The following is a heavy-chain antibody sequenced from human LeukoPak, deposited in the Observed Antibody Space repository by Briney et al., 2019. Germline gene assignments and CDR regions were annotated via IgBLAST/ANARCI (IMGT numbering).Heavy chain of an antibody. V-gene: IGHV3-23*01. CDR3: ARDLDYYDSSGYID. D-gene: IGHD3-22*01. CDR2: ISGSGGST. CDR1: GFTFSSYA. J-gene: IGHJ4*02. Sequence: GGSLRLSCAASGFTFSSYAMSWVRQAPGKGLEWVSAISGSGGSTYYADSVKGRFTISRDNSKNTLYLQMNSLRAEDTAVYYCARDLDYYDSSGYIDWGQGTLVTVSS.